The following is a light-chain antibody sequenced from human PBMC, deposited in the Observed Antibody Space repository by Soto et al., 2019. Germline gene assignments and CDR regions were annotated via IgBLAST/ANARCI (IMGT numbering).Light chain of an antibody. J-gene: IGLJ1*01. CDR1: NIGDTG. CDR3: QVWDTSRDHYV. V-gene: IGLV3-21*04. CDR2: SDS. Sequence: SYELTQPPSVSVAPGKTASITCGGNNIGDTGVHWYQQKSGQAPVLVIYSDSDRPSGIPERFSASNSGNTATLTISGVEAGDEADYYCQVWDTSRDHYVFGTGTKVTVL.